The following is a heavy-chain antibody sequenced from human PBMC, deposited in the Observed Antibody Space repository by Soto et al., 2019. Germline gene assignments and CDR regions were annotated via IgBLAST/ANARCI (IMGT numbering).Heavy chain of an antibody. J-gene: IGHJ4*02. Sequence: EVQLVESGGGFVQPGGSLRLSCAASGFTFSNYWMSWVRQAPGKGLEWVANIKQDGRREYYVDSVKGRFTISRDNAKNSGYLHMDRLRAEDTAVYYCVSQTPPVDWGQGTLVTVSS. V-gene: IGHV3-7*01. CDR3: VSQTPPVD. CDR2: IKQDGRRE. D-gene: IGHD2-15*01. CDR1: GFTFSNYW.